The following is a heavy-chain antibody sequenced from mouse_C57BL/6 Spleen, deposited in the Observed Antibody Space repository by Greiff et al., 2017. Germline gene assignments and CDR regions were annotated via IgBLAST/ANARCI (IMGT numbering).Heavy chain of an antibody. V-gene: IGHV1-69*01. Sequence: LQQPGAELVMPGASVKLSCKASGYTFTSYWMHWVKQRPGQGLEWIGEIDPSDSYTNYNQKFKGKSTLTVDKSSSTAYMQLSSLTSEDSAVYYCASSYSNYVGFAYWGQGTLVTVSA. CDR3: ASSYSNYVGFAY. D-gene: IGHD2-5*01. CDR1: GYTFTSYW. CDR2: IDPSDSYT. J-gene: IGHJ3*01.